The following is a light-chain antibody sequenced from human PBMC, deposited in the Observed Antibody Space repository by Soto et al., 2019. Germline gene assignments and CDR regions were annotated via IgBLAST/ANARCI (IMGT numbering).Light chain of an antibody. CDR2: DVS. CDR1: GSDVGGYNY. J-gene: IGLJ1*01. V-gene: IGLV2-14*03. Sequence: QSARTQPASVSGSPGQSITISCTGTGSDVGGYNYVSWYQQHPGKAPKLMIYDVSNRPSGVSNRFSGSKSGNTASLTISGLQAEDEADYFCNSYTSSTTLYVFGTGTKVTVL. CDR3: NSYTSSTTLYV.